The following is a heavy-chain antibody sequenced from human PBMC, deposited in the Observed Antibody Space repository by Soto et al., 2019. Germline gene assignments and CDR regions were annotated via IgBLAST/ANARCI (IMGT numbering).Heavy chain of an antibody. V-gene: IGHV3-23*01. CDR1: GFTFSSYA. CDR2: ISGSGGST. D-gene: IGHD2-15*01. Sequence: GGSLRLSCAASGFTFSSYAMSWVRQAPGKGLEWVSAISGSGGSTYYADSVKGRFTISRDNSKNTLYLQMNSLRAEDTAVYYCAKASGGSRVSPVTTDYWGQGTLVTVSS. CDR3: AKASGGSRVSPVTTDY. J-gene: IGHJ4*02.